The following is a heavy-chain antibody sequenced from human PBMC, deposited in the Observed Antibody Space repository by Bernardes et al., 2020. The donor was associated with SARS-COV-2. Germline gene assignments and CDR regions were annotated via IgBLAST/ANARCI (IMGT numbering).Heavy chain of an antibody. V-gene: IGHV3-53*01. Sequence: GGSLRLSCAASGFTVSSNYMSWVRQAPGKGLEWVSVIYSGGSTYYADSVKGRFTISRDNSKNTLYLQMNSLRAEDTAVYYCARDRIVVVPAAPQFYYYYGMDVWGQGTTVTVSS. CDR2: IYSGGST. J-gene: IGHJ6*02. D-gene: IGHD2-2*01. CDR3: ARDRIVVVPAAPQFYYYYGMDV. CDR1: GFTVSSNY.